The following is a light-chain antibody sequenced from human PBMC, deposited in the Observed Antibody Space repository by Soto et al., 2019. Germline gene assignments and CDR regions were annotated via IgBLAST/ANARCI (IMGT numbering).Light chain of an antibody. V-gene: IGKV3-20*01. J-gene: IGKJ5*01. CDR1: QSFSSSS. CDR2: GAS. CDR3: QQYGGTPPIN. Sequence: EIVLTQSPGTLSLSPGERATLSCSASQSFSSSSLAWYQQRRGQAPRLLIHGASSRATGIPDRFSGSGSGTDFTLTIRRLEPEDFAVYYCQQYGGTPPINCGQGTRLEI.